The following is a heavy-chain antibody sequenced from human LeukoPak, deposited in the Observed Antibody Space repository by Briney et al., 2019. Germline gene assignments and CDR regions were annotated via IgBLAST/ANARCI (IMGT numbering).Heavy chain of an antibody. D-gene: IGHD1-26*01. CDR1: GYTFTGYY. CDR3: ARDGFREFDY. Sequence: ASVNVSCKASGYTFTGYYMHWVRQAPGQGLEWMGWISAYNGNTNYAQKLQGRVTMTTDTSTSTAYMELRSLRSDDTAVYYCARDGFREFDYWGQGTLVTVSS. CDR2: ISAYNGNT. J-gene: IGHJ4*02. V-gene: IGHV1-18*04.